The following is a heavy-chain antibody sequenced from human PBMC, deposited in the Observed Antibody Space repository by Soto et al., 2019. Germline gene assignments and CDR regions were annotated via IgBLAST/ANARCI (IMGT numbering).Heavy chain of an antibody. V-gene: IGHV3-43*01. J-gene: IGHJ6*02. CDR2: ISWDGGST. CDR1: GFTCVDYT. Sequence: PGGSLRHSCTASGFTCVDYTMRWVRQATGKGLEWVSLISWDGGSTYYADSVKGRFTISRDNSKNSLYLQMNSLRTEDTALYYCAKVLSPGRVVTSYYYYYYGMDVWGQGTTVTVSS. D-gene: IGHD3-3*01. CDR3: AKVLSPGRVVTSYYYYYYGMDV.